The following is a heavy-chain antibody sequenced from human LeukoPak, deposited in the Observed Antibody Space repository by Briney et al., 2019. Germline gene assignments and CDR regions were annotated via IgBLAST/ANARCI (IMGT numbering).Heavy chain of an antibody. CDR1: GFSLSISGVG. Sequence: SGPTLVNPTQTLTLTCTFSGFSLSISGVGVGWIRQPPGKALEWLTLIYWNDDKRYSPSLKGRFTISRDNSKNTLYLQMSSLRAEDTALYYCVKVNSNYFDYWGQGTLVTVSS. CDR2: IYWNDDK. J-gene: IGHJ4*02. D-gene: IGHD4-11*01. CDR3: VKVNSNYFDY. V-gene: IGHV2-5*04.